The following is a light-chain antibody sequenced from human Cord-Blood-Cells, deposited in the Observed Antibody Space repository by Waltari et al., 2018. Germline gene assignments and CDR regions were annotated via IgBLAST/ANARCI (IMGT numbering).Light chain of an antibody. V-gene: IGLV2-14*01. J-gene: IGLJ1*01. CDR3: SSYTSSSTYV. CDR1: SSDVGGYNH. CDR2: DVS. Sequence: QSALTQPASVSGSSGQSITISCTGTSSDVGGYNHVYCYQQHPGKPPKLMIYDVSKRPSGVSKRFSGSKSCNTASLTISGLQADDEADYYCSSYTSSSTYVFGTGTKVTVL.